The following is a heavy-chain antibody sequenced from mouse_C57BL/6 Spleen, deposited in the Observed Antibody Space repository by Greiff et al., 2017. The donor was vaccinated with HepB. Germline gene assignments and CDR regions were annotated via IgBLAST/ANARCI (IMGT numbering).Heavy chain of an antibody. J-gene: IGHJ4*01. CDR3: ARSEYGYYGLYAMDY. CDR2: IYIGNGYT. CDR1: GYTFTSYG. V-gene: IGHV1-58*01. D-gene: IGHD2-10*02. Sequence: VHVKQSGAELVRPGSSVKMSCKTSGYTFTSYGINWVKQRPGQGLEWIGYIYIGNGYTEYNEKFKGKATLTSDTSSSTAYMQLSSLTSEDSAIYFCARSEYGYYGLYAMDYWGQGTSVTVSS.